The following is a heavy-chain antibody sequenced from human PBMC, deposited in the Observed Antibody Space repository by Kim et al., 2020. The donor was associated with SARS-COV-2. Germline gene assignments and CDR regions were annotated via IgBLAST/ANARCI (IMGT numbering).Heavy chain of an antibody. CDR3: ARDYRSVSSGLALDY. CDR2: ISSSSSYI. CDR1: GFTFSSYS. D-gene: IGHD6-19*01. V-gene: IGHV3-21*01. J-gene: IGHJ4*02. Sequence: GGSLRLSCAASGFTFSSYSMNWVRQAPGKGLEWVSSISSSSSYIYYADSVKGRFTISRDNAKNSLYLQMNSLRAEDTAVYYCARDYRSVSSGLALDYWGQGTLVTVSS.